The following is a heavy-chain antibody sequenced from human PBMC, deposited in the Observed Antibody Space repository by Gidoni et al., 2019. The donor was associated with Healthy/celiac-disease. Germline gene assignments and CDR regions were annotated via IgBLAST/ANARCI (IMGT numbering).Heavy chain of an antibody. J-gene: IGHJ3*02. Sequence: EVQLVQSGAEVKKPGESLKISCKGSGYSFTSYWIGWVRQMPGKGLEWMGIIYPGDSDTRYSPSFQGQVTISADKSISTAYLQWSSLKASDTAMYYCARQRVPAAYPDDAFDIWGQGTMVTVSS. D-gene: IGHD2-2*01. CDR3: ARQRVPAAYPDDAFDI. CDR1: GYSFTSYW. CDR2: IYPGDSDT. V-gene: IGHV5-51*01.